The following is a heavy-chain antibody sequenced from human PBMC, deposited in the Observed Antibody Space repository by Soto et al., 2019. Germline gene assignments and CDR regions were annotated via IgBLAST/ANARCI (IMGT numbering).Heavy chain of an antibody. CDR3: AKVSSGWYNTPPYWYFDL. J-gene: IGHJ2*01. V-gene: IGHV3-23*01. Sequence: EVQLLESGGGAIQPGGSLRLSCAASGFTFSSYAMTWVRQAPGKGLEWVSSININGGGIHYADSVKGRFTISRDNFKNTLDLQMNSLRAEDTALYFCAKVSSGWYNTPPYWYFDLWGRGTLVTVSS. D-gene: IGHD6-19*01. CDR1: GFTFSSYA. CDR2: ININGGGI.